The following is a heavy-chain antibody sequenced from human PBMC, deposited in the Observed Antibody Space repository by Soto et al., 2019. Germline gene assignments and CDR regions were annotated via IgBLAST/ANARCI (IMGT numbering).Heavy chain of an antibody. CDR2: IWYDGSNK. D-gene: IGHD6-13*01. CDR1: GFTFSSYG. CDR3: ARGWDSSSWYTNNWFDP. J-gene: IGHJ5*02. V-gene: IGHV3-33*01. Sequence: GGSLRLSCAASGFTFSSYGMHWVRQAPGKGLEWVAVIWYDGSNKYYADSVKGRFTISRDNSKNTLYLQMNSLRAEDTAVYYCARGWDSSSWYTNNWFDPWGQGTLVTVSS.